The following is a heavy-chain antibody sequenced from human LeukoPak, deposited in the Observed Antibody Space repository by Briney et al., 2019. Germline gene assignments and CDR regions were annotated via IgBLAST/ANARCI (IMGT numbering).Heavy chain of an antibody. D-gene: IGHD3-16*01. V-gene: IGHV3-21*04. Sequence: PGGSLRLSCAASGFTFSSYSMNWVRQAPGKGLEGVSSISSSSSYIYYADSVKGRFTISRDNDNNSLYLQMNSLSAEDTAWDYCAKSPGLYYGMAVWGQGTTVTVSS. CDR2: ISSSSSYI. J-gene: IGHJ6*02. CDR3: AKSPGLYYGMAV. CDR1: GFTFSSYS.